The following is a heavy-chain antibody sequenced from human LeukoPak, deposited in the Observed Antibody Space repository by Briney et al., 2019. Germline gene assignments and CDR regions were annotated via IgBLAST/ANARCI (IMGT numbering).Heavy chain of an antibody. V-gene: IGHV4-59*01. CDR2: INYSGST. Sequence: TSETLSLTCTVSGSSISGYFWSWIRQPPGKGLEWIGYINYSGSTNYNPSLKSRVTISQDTSKNQFSLKLSSVTAADTAVYYCAKDWSNYGGNLFDSWGQGTLVTVSS. J-gene: IGHJ4*02. CDR1: GSSISGYF. CDR3: AKDWSNYGGNLFDS. D-gene: IGHD4-23*01.